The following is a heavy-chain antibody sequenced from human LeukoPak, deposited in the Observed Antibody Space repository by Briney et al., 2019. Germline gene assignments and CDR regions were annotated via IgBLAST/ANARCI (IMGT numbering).Heavy chain of an antibody. CDR2: IYYSGST. CDR3: ARHVGSSSWSGIYYYYYYGMDV. V-gene: IGHV4-59*08. D-gene: IGHD6-13*01. CDR1: GGSISSYY. J-gene: IGHJ6*02. Sequence: PSETLSLTCTVPGGSISSYYWSSIRQPPGKGLEWIGYIYYSGSTNYNPSSKSRVTISVDTSKNQFSLKLSSVTAADTAVYYCARHVGSSSWSGIYYYYYYGMDVWGQGATVTVSS.